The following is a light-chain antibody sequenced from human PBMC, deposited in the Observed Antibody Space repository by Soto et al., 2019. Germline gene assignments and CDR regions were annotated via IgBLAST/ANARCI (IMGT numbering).Light chain of an antibody. CDR1: SNDVGGYNY. Sequence: QSALTQPASVSGSPGQSITISCTGTSNDVGGYNYVSWYQQHPGKAPKLIISDVSNRPSGVSNRFSGSKSGNTASLTISGLQAEDEADYYCSSYTRTSTRVFGGGTKLTVL. CDR2: DVS. V-gene: IGLV2-14*01. J-gene: IGLJ2*01. CDR3: SSYTRTSTRV.